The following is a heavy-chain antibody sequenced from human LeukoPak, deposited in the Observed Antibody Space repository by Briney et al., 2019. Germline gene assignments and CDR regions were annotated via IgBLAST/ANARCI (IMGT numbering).Heavy chain of an antibody. CDR3: TTQRFYYYDSRGNYKLSKHII. V-gene: IGHV3-15*01. J-gene: IGHJ3*02. D-gene: IGHD3-22*01. CDR1: GVTFSNAW. Sequence: GGSLRLSCSASGVTFSNAWMNWVRQAPGKGLEWVGRIKSETDGGTTDYGAPVKGRFIISRDDSKKTLYLQMNSLKTEDTAVYYCTTQRFYYYDSRGNYKLSKHIIWGQGTMVTVSS. CDR2: IKSETDGGTT.